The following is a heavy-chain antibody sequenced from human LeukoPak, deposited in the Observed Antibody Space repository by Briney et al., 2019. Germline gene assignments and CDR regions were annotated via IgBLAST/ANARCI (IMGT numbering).Heavy chain of an antibody. CDR3: ARHRLLTAPGDY. D-gene: IGHD6-13*01. CDR2: IYPSDSDT. CDR1: GYSFTSYW. J-gene: IGHJ4*02. Sequence: GESLKISCKGSGYSFTSYWIVWVRQMPGKGLEWMGIIYPSDSDTKYSPSFQGQVTISADKSISTAYLQWSSLQASDTAIYYCARHRLLTAPGDYWGQGTLVTVSS. V-gene: IGHV5-51*01.